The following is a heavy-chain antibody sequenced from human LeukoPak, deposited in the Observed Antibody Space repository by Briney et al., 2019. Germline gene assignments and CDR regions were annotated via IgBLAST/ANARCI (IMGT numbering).Heavy chain of an antibody. J-gene: IGHJ6*03. CDR3: ARGPMVRGVTQYYYYYYYMDV. D-gene: IGHD3-10*01. CDR1: GGTFRTYA. Sequence: ASVKVSCKASGGTFRTYAITWVRQAPGQGLEWMGGITPIFGTANYAQKFQGRVTITADESTTTGYMELSSLRSEDTAVYYCARGPMVRGVTQYYYYYYYMDVWGKGTTVTISS. V-gene: IGHV1-69*13. CDR2: ITPIFGTA.